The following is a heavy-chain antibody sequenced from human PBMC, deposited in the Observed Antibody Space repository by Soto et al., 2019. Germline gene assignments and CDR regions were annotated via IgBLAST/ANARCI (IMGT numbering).Heavy chain of an antibody. J-gene: IGHJ3*02. D-gene: IGHD5-12*01. V-gene: IGHV4-34*01. CDR3: ARGSDIVATIGAFDI. CDR2: INHSGST. Sequence: SETLSLTCAVYGGSFSGYYWSWIRQPPGKGLEWIGEINHSGSTNYNPSLESRVTISVDTSKNQFSLRLSSVTAADTAVYYCARGSDIVATIGAFDIWGQGTMVTVSS. CDR1: GGSFSGYY.